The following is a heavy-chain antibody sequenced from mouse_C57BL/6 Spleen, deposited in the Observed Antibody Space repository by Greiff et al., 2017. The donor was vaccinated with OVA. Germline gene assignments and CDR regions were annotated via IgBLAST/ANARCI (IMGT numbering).Heavy chain of an antibody. CDR3: AREEFITTVVAHFDY. CDR2: IDPNSGGT. J-gene: IGHJ2*01. CDR1: GYTFTSYW. V-gene: IGHV1-72*01. D-gene: IGHD1-1*01. Sequence: QVQLQQPGAELVKPGASVKLSCKASGYTFTSYWMHWVKQRPGRGLEWIGRIDPNSGGTKYNEKFKSKATLTVDKPSSTAYMQLSSLTSEDSAVYYCAREEFITTVVAHFDYWGQGTTLTVSS.